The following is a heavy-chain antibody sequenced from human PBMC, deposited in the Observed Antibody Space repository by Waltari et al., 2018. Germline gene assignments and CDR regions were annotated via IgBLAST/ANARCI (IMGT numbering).Heavy chain of an antibody. CDR2: IFSDGRT. Sequence: EVQLVESVGGFIQSGGSLSLSCAASGFTVSSNYMSWVRQAPGKGLEWVSVIFSDGRTYYADSVKGRFTISRDNSKNTLYLQINSLRAEDTAVYYCARDSRGGLFFDYWGQGTLVTVSS. J-gene: IGHJ4*02. V-gene: IGHV3-53*01. CDR3: ARDSRGGLFFDY. CDR1: GFTVSSNY.